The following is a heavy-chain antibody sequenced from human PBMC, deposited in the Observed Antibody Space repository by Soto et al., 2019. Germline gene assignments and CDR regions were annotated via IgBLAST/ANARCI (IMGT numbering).Heavy chain of an antibody. CDR3: ACSLWFGELQ. J-gene: IGHJ4*02. CDR1: GFSLSTTGVG. CDR2: IYWDNDK. V-gene: IGHV2-5*02. D-gene: IGHD3-10*01. Sequence: QITLKESGPTLGKPTQTLTLTCSFSGFSLSTTGVGVGWIRQSPGKALEWLAIIYWDNDKRYSPSLKSRVTITTDTSKNQVVLTVTNMDPVDTCTYYAACSLWFGELQWGQGDLVTVSS.